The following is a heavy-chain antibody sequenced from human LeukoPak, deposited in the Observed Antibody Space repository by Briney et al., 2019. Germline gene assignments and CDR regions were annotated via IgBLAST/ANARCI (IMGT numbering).Heavy chain of an antibody. CDR1: GGSISTGTYY. Sequence: SETLSLTCTVSGGSISTGTYYWGWIRQPPGKGLEWIGSIYNSGSTYYNPSLKSRVTISVDTSKNQFSLKLSSVTAADTAVYYCAREGGYYDSSGYSDAFDIWGQGTMVTVSS. CDR2: IYNSGST. D-gene: IGHD3-22*01. CDR3: AREGGYYDSSGYSDAFDI. J-gene: IGHJ3*02. V-gene: IGHV4-39*07.